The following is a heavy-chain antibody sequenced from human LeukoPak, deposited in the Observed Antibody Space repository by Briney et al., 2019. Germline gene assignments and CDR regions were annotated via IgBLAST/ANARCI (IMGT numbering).Heavy chain of an antibody. CDR3: AKAHSGSFYSGIH. J-gene: IGHJ4*02. V-gene: IGHV3-30-3*01. D-gene: IGHD1-26*01. CDR1: GFTFRSYA. CDR2: ISYDGNNK. Sequence: SGGSLRLSCAASGFTFRSYAMHWVRQAPGKGLEWVAVISYDGNNKYYADSVKGRFTISRDNSKNTLYLQVSSLRADDTAVYYCAKAHSGSFYSGIHWGQGTLVTVSS.